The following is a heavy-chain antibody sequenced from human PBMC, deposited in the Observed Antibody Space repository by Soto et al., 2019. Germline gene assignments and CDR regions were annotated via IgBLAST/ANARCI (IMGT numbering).Heavy chain of an antibody. V-gene: IGHV2-5*02. J-gene: IGHJ3*02. CDR1: GFSLSTSGVG. D-gene: IGHD3-10*01. Sequence: QITLKESGPTLVKPTQTLTLTCTFSGFSLSTSGVGVGWIRQPPGKALEWLALIYWDDDKRYSPSLKSRLTILKHDARYHVVLTLTHMYPAATATADRAHALRLLRFGDAVGAFGIWGQGTMVTVSS. CDR2: IYWDDDK. CDR3: AHALRLLRFGDAVGAFGI.